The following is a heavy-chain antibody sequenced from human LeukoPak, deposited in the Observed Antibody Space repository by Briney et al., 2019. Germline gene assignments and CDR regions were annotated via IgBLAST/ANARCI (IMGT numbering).Heavy chain of an antibody. Sequence: GGSLRLSCAASGFTFSSYWMSWVRQAPGKGLEWVSFISGSSGSTNYADSVKGRFTMSRDTSKNTLYLEMNSLRDDDTAAYYCAKGRGSTSIYEYWGQGTLVTVSS. V-gene: IGHV3-23*01. CDR2: ISGSSGST. D-gene: IGHD2-2*01. CDR1: GFTFSSYW. CDR3: AKGRGSTSIYEY. J-gene: IGHJ4*02.